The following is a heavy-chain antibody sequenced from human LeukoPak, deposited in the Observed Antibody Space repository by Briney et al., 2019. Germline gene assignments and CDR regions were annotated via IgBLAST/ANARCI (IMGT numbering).Heavy chain of an antibody. CDR3: ARTTEAHSWRTRYYDYYMDV. D-gene: IGHD6-13*01. V-gene: IGHV4-61*02. CDR1: GGSIRSDSYQ. Sequence: SGPTLVKPSQTLSLTCTVSGGSIRSDSYQWSWIRQSAGKGLEWIGRYYRSGSTNFSPSLKSRVSISVDTSKNQFSLKLSSVTAADTAVYYCARTTEAHSWRTRYYDYYMDVWGKGTTVTVSS. CDR2: YYRSGST. J-gene: IGHJ6*03.